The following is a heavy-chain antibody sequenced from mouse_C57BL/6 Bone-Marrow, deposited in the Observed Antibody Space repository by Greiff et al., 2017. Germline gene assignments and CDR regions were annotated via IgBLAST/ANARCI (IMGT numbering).Heavy chain of an antibody. Sequence: VQLQQPGAELVKPGASVKMSCKASGYTFTSYWITWVKQRPGQGLEWIGDIYPGSGSTNYNEKFKSKATLTVDTSSSTAYMQLSSLTSKDSSVYYCTRRGWLLRDFDYWGQGTTLTVSS. D-gene: IGHD2-3*01. J-gene: IGHJ2*01. CDR2: IYPGSGST. CDR3: TRRGWLLRDFDY. CDR1: GYTFTSYW. V-gene: IGHV1-55*01.